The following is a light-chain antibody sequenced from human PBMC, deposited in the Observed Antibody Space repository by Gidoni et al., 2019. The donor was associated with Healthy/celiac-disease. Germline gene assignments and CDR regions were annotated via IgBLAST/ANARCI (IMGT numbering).Light chain of an antibody. V-gene: IGKV3-11*01. Sequence: EIVLTQSPATLSLSPGERATLSCRASQSVSSYLAWYQQKPGQAPRPPTHDASPPATPTPARFSGSGSGTDFTLTISSLEPEDFAVYYCQQRSNWPPITFGQGTRLEIK. CDR1: QSVSSY. CDR3: QQRSNWPPIT. CDR2: DAS. J-gene: IGKJ5*01.